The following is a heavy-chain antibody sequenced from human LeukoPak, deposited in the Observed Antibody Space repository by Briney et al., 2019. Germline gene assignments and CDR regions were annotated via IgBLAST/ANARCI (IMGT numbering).Heavy chain of an antibody. J-gene: IGHJ3*02. CDR3: ARDSRETYYYDSRWGADAFDI. D-gene: IGHD3-22*01. CDR1: GYTFTSCY. CDR2: INPSGGST. V-gene: IGHV1-46*01. Sequence: ASVKVSCKASGYTFTSCYMHWVRQAPGQGLEWMGIINPSGGSTSYAQKFQGRVTMTRDTSTSTVYMELSSLRSEDTAVYYCARDSRETYYYDSRWGADAFDIWGQGTMVTVSS.